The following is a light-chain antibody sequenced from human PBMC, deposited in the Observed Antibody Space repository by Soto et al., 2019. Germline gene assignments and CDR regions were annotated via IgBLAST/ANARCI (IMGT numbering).Light chain of an antibody. CDR2: EVN. J-gene: IGLJ1*01. V-gene: IGLV2-8*01. CDR1: TSDVGGYNY. Sequence: QSALTQPPSASGSPGQSVTLSCTGTTSDVGGYNYVSWYQQHPGKAPKLMIYEVNKRPSGVPDRFSGSKSGNTASLTVSGLQAEYEAEYYCSSYAGSPYVFGTGTKLTVL. CDR3: SSYAGSPYV.